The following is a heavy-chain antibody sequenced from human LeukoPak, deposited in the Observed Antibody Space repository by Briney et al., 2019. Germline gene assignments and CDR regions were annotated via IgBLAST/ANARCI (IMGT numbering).Heavy chain of an antibody. CDR1: GYTFTGYY. V-gene: IGHV1-2*02. CDR3: ARDPGYKTLDY. Sequence: ASVKVSCKTSGYTFTGYYLYWVRQAPGQGLECLGWININTGGATYPQKFQGRVTMTRDTSISTAYMELRSLTSDDTALYYCARDPGYKTLDYWGQGTLVTVSS. J-gene: IGHJ4*02. CDR2: ININTGGA. D-gene: IGHD5-18*01.